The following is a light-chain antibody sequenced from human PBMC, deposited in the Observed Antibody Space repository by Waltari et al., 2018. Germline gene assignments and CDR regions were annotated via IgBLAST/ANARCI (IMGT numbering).Light chain of an antibody. J-gene: IGLJ3*02. CDR2: DDD. V-gene: IGLV3-21*03. Sequence: SYVLTQPPSVSVAPGKTAKITCGGTDIQTQTVQRSQQKPGRAPDLFVFDDDKRPSGIPERVSGSNSGSAATLTISRVEPGDEADYYCQVWDADGDHVVFGGGTRLTVL. CDR3: QVWDADGDHVV. CDR1: DIQTQT.